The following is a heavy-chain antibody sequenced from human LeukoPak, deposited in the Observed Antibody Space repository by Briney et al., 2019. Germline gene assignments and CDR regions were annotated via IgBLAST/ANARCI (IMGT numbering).Heavy chain of an antibody. D-gene: IGHD6-13*01. CDR3: ARDLKCGYSSSWYLGYYYYYMDV. Sequence: NPSETLSLTCTVAGGSISIYYWIWIRQPPGKGLEWLGYIYYSGSTNHNPSLKSRVTISLDKSKNQFSLTLSSVTAADTAVYYCARDLKCGYSSSWYLGYYYYYMDVWGKGTTVTISS. CDR2: IYYSGST. CDR1: GGSISIYY. J-gene: IGHJ6*03. V-gene: IGHV4-59*12.